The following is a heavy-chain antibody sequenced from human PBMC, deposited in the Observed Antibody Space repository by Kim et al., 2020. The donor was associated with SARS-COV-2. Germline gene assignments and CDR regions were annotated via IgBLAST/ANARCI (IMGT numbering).Heavy chain of an antibody. J-gene: IGHJ6*02. CDR2: IIPIFGTT. CDR1: GGTFSSYA. D-gene: IGHD3-9*01. CDR3: ARDWGLYDILTGRRQDNLYCYYDGMDV. V-gene: IGHV1-69*13. Sequence: SVKVSCKASGGTFSSYAISWVRQAPGQGLEWMGGIIPIFGTTNYVQNFQGRVTITADESTSTAYMELSSLRSEDTAVYYCARDWGLYDILTGRRQDNLYCYYDGMDVWGQGTTVTVSS.